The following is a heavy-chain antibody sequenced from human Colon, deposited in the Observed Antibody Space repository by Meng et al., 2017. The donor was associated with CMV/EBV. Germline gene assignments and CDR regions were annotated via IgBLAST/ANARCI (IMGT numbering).Heavy chain of an antibody. Sequence: VSEGSVNSDDAFWTWLRQPPGKGLEWIGYIQNSGNTNYNPSLKSRITMSIDTSKNQFSLTLLSVTAADTAVYYCARDVMLPAPFFDPWGQGTLVTVSS. CDR1: EGSVNSDDAF. CDR2: IQNSGNT. D-gene: IGHD2-2*01. J-gene: IGHJ5*02. V-gene: IGHV4-61*08. CDR3: ARDVMLPAPFFDP.